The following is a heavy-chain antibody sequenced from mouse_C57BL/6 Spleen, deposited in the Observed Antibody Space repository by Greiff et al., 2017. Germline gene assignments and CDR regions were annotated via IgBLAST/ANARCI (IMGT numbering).Heavy chain of an antibody. Sequence: LQQSGAELVRPGSSVMLSCKDSYFAFMASAMHWVKQRPGPGLEWIGSFTMYCDATAYSENFTGKATLTTNTSSSTAYMVLSSLTTEDSAAYYCGRDVYSAWFAYWGQGTLVTVSA. V-gene: IGHV1-49*01. CDR3: GRDVYSAWFAY. J-gene: IGHJ3*01. D-gene: IGHD2-3*01. CDR2: FTMYCDAT. CDR1: YFAFMASA.